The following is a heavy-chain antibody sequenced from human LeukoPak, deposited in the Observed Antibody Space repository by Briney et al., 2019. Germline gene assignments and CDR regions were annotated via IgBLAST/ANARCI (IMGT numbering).Heavy chain of an antibody. CDR1: GFXFSSYE. V-gene: IGHV3-48*03. CDR2: ISTSGSTI. CDR3: GRGDYSSSWYLDH. J-gene: IGHJ4*02. Sequence: GGSLRLSCAASGFXFSSYEIIWVRQAPGKGLEWISYISTSGSTIYYGDSVEGRFTISRDNAKNSLYLQMNSLRAEDTAVYYCGRGDYSSSWYLDHWGQGTLVTVSS. D-gene: IGHD6-13*01.